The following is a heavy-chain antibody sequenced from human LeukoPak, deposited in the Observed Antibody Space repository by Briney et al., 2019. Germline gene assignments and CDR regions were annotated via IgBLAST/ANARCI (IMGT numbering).Heavy chain of an antibody. CDR2: IYYSGST. D-gene: IGHD2-21*01. V-gene: IGHV4-39*01. CDR1: GGSISSSSYY. Sequence: SETLSLTCTVSGGSISSSSYYWGWIRQPPGKGLEWIGSIYYSGSTYYNPSLKSRVTISVDTSKDQFSLKLSSVTAADTAVYYCASYSGSFDYWGQGTLVTVSS. J-gene: IGHJ4*02. CDR3: ASYSGSFDY.